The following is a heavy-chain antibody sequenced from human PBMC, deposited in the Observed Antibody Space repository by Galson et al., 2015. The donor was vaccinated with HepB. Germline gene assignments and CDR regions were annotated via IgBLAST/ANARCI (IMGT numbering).Heavy chain of an antibody. J-gene: IGHJ4*02. D-gene: IGHD6-19*01. V-gene: IGHV1-18*01. CDR1: GYTSTSYG. Sequence: SVKVSCKASGYTSTSYGISWVRQAPGQGLEWMGWISAYNGNTNYAQKLQGRVTMTTDTSTSTAYMELRSLRSDDTAVYYCARCIAVAGKDEFDYWGQGTLVTVSS. CDR2: ISAYNGNT. CDR3: ARCIAVAGKDEFDY.